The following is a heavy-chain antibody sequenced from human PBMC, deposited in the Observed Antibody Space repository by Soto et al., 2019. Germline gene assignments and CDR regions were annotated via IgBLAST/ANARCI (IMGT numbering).Heavy chain of an antibody. D-gene: IGHD3-16*02. J-gene: IGHJ2*01. CDR3: ARGFLGTVVVPNWYFDL. CDR1: GFTFSSYA. V-gene: IGHV3-30-3*01. Sequence: HVQLVESGGGVVQPGRSLRLSCAASGFTFSSYAMHWVRQAPGKGLEWVAVISYDGSNKYYADSLKGRFTISRDNSKNTLYLQMNSLSAEDTAVYYCARGFLGTVVVPNWYFDLWGRGTLVTVSS. CDR2: ISYDGSNK.